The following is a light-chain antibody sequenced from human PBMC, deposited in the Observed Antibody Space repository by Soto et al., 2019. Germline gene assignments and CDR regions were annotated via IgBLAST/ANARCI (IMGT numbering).Light chain of an antibody. Sequence: DIQMTQSPSSVSASVGDRVTITCRASQGISSWLAWYQQKPGEAPKLLIYDASALPRGVPSRFSGSGSGTKFTLTNASLQPDDFATYYCQQYETFSGTLGPGTKVDIK. CDR1: QGISSW. V-gene: IGKV1-12*01. CDR2: DAS. CDR3: QQYETFSGT. J-gene: IGKJ1*01.